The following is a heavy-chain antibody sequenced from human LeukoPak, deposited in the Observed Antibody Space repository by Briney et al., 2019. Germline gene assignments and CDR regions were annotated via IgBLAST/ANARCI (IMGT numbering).Heavy chain of an antibody. Sequence: GGSLRLSCAGSGFTLSNYWMSRIRQAPGKGLEWVANIKQDGSEKYYVDSVTGRFTISRDNANNSLYLQMISLRTEDTAVYYCARWATGHDFWGQGTLVTVSS. CDR1: GFTLSNYW. CDR2: IKQDGSEK. J-gene: IGHJ4*02. CDR3: ARWATGHDF. V-gene: IGHV3-7*01.